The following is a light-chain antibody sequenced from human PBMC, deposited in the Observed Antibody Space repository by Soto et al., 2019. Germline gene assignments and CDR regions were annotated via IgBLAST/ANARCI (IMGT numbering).Light chain of an antibody. V-gene: IGKV1-5*03. CDR2: KAS. CDR3: QHYNSYSEA. J-gene: IGKJ1*01. Sequence: DIPMTQSPSSLSASVGDRVTITCRASQSISSSLNWYQQKPGKAPKLLIYKASTLKSGVPSRFSGSGSGTEFTLTISSLQPDDFATYYCQHYNSYSEAFGQGTKVDIK. CDR1: QSISSS.